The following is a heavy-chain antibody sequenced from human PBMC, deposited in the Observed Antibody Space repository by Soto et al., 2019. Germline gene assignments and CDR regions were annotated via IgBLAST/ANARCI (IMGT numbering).Heavy chain of an antibody. CDR1: GFTFDDYA. J-gene: IGHJ4*02. CDR3: AKDMGEGAVAGLFPVFDY. Sequence: EVQLVESGGGLVQPGRSLRLSCAASGFTFDDYAMHWVRQAPGKGLEWVSGISWNSGSIGYADSVKGRFTISRDNAKNSLYLQMTSLRAEDTALYYCAKDMGEGAVAGLFPVFDYWGQGTLVTVSS. CDR2: ISWNSGSI. V-gene: IGHV3-9*01. D-gene: IGHD6-19*01.